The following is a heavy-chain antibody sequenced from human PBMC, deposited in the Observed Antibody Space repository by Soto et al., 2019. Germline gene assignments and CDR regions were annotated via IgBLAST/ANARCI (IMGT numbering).Heavy chain of an antibody. V-gene: IGHV1-18*01. Sequence: QVQLVQSGAEVKKPGASVKVSCKASGYTFTSYGISWVRQASGQGLEWMGWISAYSGNTKYAQKLQGRVTMTTDTSTSTAYMELRSLRSDDTDVYYCARDEAYKWNDGGWFDPWGQGTLVTVSS. CDR1: GYTFTSYG. CDR3: ARDEAYKWNDGGWFDP. D-gene: IGHD1-1*01. CDR2: ISAYSGNT. J-gene: IGHJ5*02.